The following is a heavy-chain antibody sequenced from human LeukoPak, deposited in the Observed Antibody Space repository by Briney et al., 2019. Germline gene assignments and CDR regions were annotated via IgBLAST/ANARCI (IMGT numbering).Heavy chain of an antibody. Sequence: PGGSLRLSCAASGFTFSSYGMHWVRQAPGKGLEWVAFIRYDGSNKYYADSVKGRFTISRDNSKNTLYLQMNSLRAEDTAVYYCAKDPKWYGSGSGESYFDYWGQGTLVTVSS. V-gene: IGHV3-30*02. D-gene: IGHD3-10*01. CDR1: GFTFSSYG. J-gene: IGHJ4*02. CDR2: IRYDGSNK. CDR3: AKDPKWYGSGSGESYFDY.